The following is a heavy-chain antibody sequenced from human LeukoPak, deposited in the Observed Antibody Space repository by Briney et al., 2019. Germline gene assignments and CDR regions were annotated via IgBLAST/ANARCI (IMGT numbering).Heavy chain of an antibody. Sequence: PGGSLRLSCAASGFTFSSYGMHWVRQAPGKGLEWVAVISYDGSNKYYADSVKGRFTISRDNSKNTLYLQMNSLRAEDTAVYYCAKVEQQWLLRRTHFDYWGQGTLVTVSS. CDR3: AKVEQQWLLRRTHFDY. V-gene: IGHV3-30*18. J-gene: IGHJ4*02. CDR1: GFTFSSYG. CDR2: ISYDGSNK. D-gene: IGHD5-18*01.